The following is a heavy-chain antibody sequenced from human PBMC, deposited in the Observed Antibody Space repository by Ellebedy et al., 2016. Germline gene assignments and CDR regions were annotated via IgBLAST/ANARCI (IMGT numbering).Heavy chain of an antibody. J-gene: IGHJ3*02. D-gene: IGHD2-2*01. Sequence: GGSLRLSCAASGSTFNHYAMNWVRQAPGKGLEWVSVISTSGDSKYYADSVKGRFSISRDNSENTLYLEMNNLRVDDTALYYCAKDGGLGRYCVSASCYTNAFDIWGQGTMVTVSS. CDR1: GSTFNHYA. CDR3: AKDGGLGRYCVSASCYTNAFDI. CDR2: ISTSGDSK. V-gene: IGHV3-23*01.